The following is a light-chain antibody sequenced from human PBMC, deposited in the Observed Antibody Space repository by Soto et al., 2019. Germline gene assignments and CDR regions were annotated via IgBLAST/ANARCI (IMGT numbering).Light chain of an antibody. Sequence: SVLTQPASVPGSPGQSIAISCTGTSSDVGGYSYVSWYQQQPGKAPKLVISDVSNRPSGVSDRFSGSESGNTASLTISGLQTEDEADYYCASYTTSSTYVFGTGTKVTVL. CDR1: SSDVGGYSY. J-gene: IGLJ1*01. CDR2: DVS. CDR3: ASYTTSSTYV. V-gene: IGLV2-14*01.